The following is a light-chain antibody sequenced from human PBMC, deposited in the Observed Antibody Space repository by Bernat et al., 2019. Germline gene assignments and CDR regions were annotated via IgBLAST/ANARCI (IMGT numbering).Light chain of an antibody. CDR1: QSVSSSY. V-gene: IGKV3-20*01. Sequence: EIVLTQSPGTLSLSPGETVTLSCRASQSVSSSYLAWYQQKPGQAPRLLIYGTSSRATGIPDRFSGSVSGTDFTLTISRLEPEDFAVYYCQQYGNSPPAYTFGQGTKLEIQ. J-gene: IGKJ2*01. CDR2: GTS. CDR3: QQYGNSPPAYT.